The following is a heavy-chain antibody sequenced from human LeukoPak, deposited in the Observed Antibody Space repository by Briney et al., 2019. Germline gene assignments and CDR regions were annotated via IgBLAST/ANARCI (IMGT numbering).Heavy chain of an antibody. V-gene: IGHV3-7*01. CDR3: ARDNSYYDSSAPAMGY. Sequence: GGSLRLSCAASGFTFSSYWMSWVRQAPGKGLEWVANIKQDGSEKYYVDSVKGRFTISRDNAKNSLYLQMNSLRAEDTAVYYCARDNSYYDSSAPAMGYWGQGTLVTVSS. CDR2: IKQDGSEK. D-gene: IGHD3-22*01. J-gene: IGHJ4*02. CDR1: GFTFSSYW.